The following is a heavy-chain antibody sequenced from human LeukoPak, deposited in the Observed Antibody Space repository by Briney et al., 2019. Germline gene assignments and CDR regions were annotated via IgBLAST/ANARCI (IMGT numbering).Heavy chain of an antibody. V-gene: IGHV3-48*04. J-gene: IGHJ4*02. CDR2: VSGSGSPI. Sequence: PGGSLRLSCAASGFTFSPYSMNWVRQAPGKGLEWVSFVSGSGSPIYYADSVKGRFTISRDNAKNSLYLQMNSLRAEDTAVYYCARDSVLYYDSSGLDYGGQGTLVTVSS. D-gene: IGHD3-22*01. CDR1: GFTFSPYS. CDR3: ARDSVLYYDSSGLDY.